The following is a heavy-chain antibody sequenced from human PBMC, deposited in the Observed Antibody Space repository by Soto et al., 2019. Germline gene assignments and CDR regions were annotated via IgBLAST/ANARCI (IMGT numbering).Heavy chain of an antibody. CDR3: ASYYGDYDHGYYFDY. CDR1: GGSISSGGYY. CDR2: IYYSGST. V-gene: IGHV4-31*03. D-gene: IGHD4-17*01. J-gene: IGHJ4*02. Sequence: SETLSLTCTVSGGSISSGGYYWSWIRHHPGKGLEWIGYIYYSGSTYYNPSLKSRVTISVDTSKNQFSLKLSSVTAADTAVYYCASYYGDYDHGYYFDYWGQGTLVTVSS.